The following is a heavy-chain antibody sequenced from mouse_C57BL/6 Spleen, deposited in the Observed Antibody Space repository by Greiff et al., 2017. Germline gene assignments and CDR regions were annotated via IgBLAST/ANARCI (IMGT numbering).Heavy chain of an antibody. J-gene: IGHJ2*01. Sequence: VQLQQPGAELVRPGSSVKLSCKASGYTFTSYWMDWVKQRPGQGLEWIGNIYPSDSETHYNQKFKDKATLTVDKSSSTAYMQLSSLTSEDSAVYYCARGGYYGNYGYWGQGTTLTVSS. V-gene: IGHV1-61*01. D-gene: IGHD2-1*01. CDR3: ARGGYYGNYGY. CDR1: GYTFTSYW. CDR2: IYPSDSET.